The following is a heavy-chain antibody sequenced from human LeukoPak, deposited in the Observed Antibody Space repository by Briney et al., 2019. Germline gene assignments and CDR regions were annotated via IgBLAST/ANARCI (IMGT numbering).Heavy chain of an antibody. Sequence: GSLRPSCAASGFTFSSYSMNWIRQPPGKGLEWIGEINHSGSTNYNPSLKSRVTISVDTSKNQFSLKLSSVTAADTAVYYCAVGVSVLAMWGQGTLVTVSS. J-gene: IGHJ4*02. V-gene: IGHV4-34*08. CDR3: AVGVSVLAM. CDR2: INHSGST. D-gene: IGHD2-8*01. CDR1: GFTFSSYS.